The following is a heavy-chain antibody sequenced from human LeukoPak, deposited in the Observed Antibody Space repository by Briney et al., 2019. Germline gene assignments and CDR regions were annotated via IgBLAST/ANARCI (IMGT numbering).Heavy chain of an antibody. J-gene: IGHJ4*02. D-gene: IGHD2-21*02. CDR2: IYHSGST. CDR1: GYSISSGYY. CDR3: ARDLTAKDY. Sequence: SETLSLTCTVSGYSISSGYYWGWIRQPPGKGLEWIGSIYHSGSTYYNPSLKSRVTISVDTSKNQFSLKLSSVTAADTAVYYCARDLTAKDYWGQGTLVTVSS. V-gene: IGHV4-38-2*02.